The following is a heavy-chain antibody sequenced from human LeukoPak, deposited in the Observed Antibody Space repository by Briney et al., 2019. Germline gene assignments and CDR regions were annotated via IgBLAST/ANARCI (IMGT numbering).Heavy chain of an antibody. CDR3: ARVPVIWAHFDY. Sequence: SETLSLTCSVSGGSISGYHWSWIRQPPGKGLEWIGYIYYSGSSGSTNYNASLKSRVTISVDTSRNQFSLKLSSVTAADTAVYYCARVPVIWAHFDYWGQGTLVTVSS. V-gene: IGHV4-59*01. CDR2: IYYSGSSGST. D-gene: IGHD3-10*01. CDR1: GGSISGYH. J-gene: IGHJ4*02.